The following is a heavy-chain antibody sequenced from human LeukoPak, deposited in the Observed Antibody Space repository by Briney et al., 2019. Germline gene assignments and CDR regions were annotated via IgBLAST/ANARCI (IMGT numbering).Heavy chain of an antibody. CDR1: GFTFSSYA. CDR3: ARGSGYFLDFDY. J-gene: IGHJ4*02. Sequence: PGGSLRLSCAASGFTFSSYAMSWVRQAPGKGLEWVSAISGSGGSTYYADSVKGRFTISRDSSKNTLYLQMNSLRAEDAAVYYCARGSGYFLDFDYWGLGTLVTVSS. CDR2: ISGSGGST. V-gene: IGHV3-23*01. D-gene: IGHD3-22*01.